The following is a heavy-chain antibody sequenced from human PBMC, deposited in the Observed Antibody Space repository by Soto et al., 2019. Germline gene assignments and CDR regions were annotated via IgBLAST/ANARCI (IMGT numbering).Heavy chain of an antibody. CDR2: IYYSGST. CDR1: GGSISSGGYY. V-gene: IGHV4-31*03. Sequence: QVQLQESGPGLVKPSQTLSLTCTVSGGSISSGGYYWSWIRQHPGKGLEWIGYIYYSGSTYYNPSLKSRVTISVDTSKTQFSLKLSSVTAADTAVYYCARGAERTTADLVDYWGQGTLVTVSS. CDR3: ARGAERTTADLVDY. D-gene: IGHD4-17*01. J-gene: IGHJ4*02.